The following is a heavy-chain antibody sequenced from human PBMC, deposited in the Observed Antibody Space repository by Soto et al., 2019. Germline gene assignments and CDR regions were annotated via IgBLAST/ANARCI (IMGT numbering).Heavy chain of an antibody. J-gene: IGHJ4*02. V-gene: IGHV3-33*01. D-gene: IGHD2-8*01. CDR3: VRYGYCADGVCNYYFDF. CDR2: IWFDGSNE. CDR1: GFTFSDYV. Sequence: QVQLVESGGGVVQPGSSLRLSCAASGFTFSDYVIHWFRQAPGKGLEWVAVIWFDGSNEYYADSVKGRFSISRDNSKNTVYLQMNSLSVEDTALYYCVRYGYCADGVCNYYFDFWGQGTLVTVSS.